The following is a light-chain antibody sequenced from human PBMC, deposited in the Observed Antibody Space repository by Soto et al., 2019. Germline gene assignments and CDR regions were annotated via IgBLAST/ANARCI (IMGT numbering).Light chain of an antibody. Sequence: QSALTQPASVSGSPGQSITISCTGTSSDVGGYNYVSLYQQHPGKAPKLMIYDVSNRPSGVSNRFSGSKSGNTASLTISGLQDEDEADYYCSSYTSSSTLVVFGGGTKLTVL. V-gene: IGLV2-14*01. CDR1: SSDVGGYNY. CDR3: SSYTSSSTLVV. CDR2: DVS. J-gene: IGLJ2*01.